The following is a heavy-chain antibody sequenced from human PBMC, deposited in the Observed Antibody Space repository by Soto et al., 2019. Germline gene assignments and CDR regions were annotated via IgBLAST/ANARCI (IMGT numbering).Heavy chain of an antibody. J-gene: IGHJ4*02. CDR3: SRSPEVGGRGDY. V-gene: IGHV3-21*01. CDR2: ITVGSSYI. Sequence: EVQLVESGGGLVKPGGSLRLSCTGSGFPFSAYNINGVRQAPGKGLEWVSSITVGSSYIYQPNSMKGRFTISRDDAKNSVYHPINSLRAEDTALYYCSRSPEVGGRGDYWGQGTLVTVSS. D-gene: IGHD3-16*01. CDR1: GFPFSAYN.